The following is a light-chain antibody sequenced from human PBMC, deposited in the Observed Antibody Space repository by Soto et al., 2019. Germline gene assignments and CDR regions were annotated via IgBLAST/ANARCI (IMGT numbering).Light chain of an antibody. Sequence: QSALTQPPSASGCPGQSVTISCTGTSSDVGGYNYVSWYQQHPGKAPKLMIYEVTKRPSGVPDRFSGSKSDNTASLTVSGLQAEDEADYYCSSYAGSNNVVFGGGTKLTVL. J-gene: IGLJ2*01. V-gene: IGLV2-8*01. CDR1: SSDVGGYNY. CDR3: SSYAGSNNVV. CDR2: EVT.